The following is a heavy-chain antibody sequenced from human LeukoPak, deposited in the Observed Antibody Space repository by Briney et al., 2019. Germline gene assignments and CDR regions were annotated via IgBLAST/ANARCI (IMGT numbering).Heavy chain of an antibody. D-gene: IGHD2-15*01. CDR3: ARGGVLKGYSGGSCYVNY. CDR2: INHSGST. J-gene: IGHJ4*02. V-gene: IGHV4-34*01. Sequence: SETLSLTCAVYGGSFSGYYWSWSRQPPGKGLEWIGEINHSGSTNYNPSLKSRVTISVNTSKNQFSLKLSSVTAADTAVYYCARGGVLKGYSGGSCYVNYWGQGTLVTVSS. CDR1: GGSFSGYY.